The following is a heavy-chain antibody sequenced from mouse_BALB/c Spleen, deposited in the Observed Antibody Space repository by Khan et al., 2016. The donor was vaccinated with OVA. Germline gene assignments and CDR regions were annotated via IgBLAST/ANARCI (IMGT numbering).Heavy chain of an antibody. CDR3: ARENYYGKSYYAMDY. V-gene: IGHV1S41*01. J-gene: IGHJ4*01. CDR1: GYTFTSYW. Sequence: DLVKPGASVKLSCKASGYTFTSYWINWIKQRPGQGLEWIGRIGPGSGSTDNTEMSKGKATLNVDTSSNTVYIQLSSLSSEDSAVHFSARENYYGKSYYAMDYWGQGTSVTVSS. D-gene: IGHD2-1*01. CDR2: IGPGSGST.